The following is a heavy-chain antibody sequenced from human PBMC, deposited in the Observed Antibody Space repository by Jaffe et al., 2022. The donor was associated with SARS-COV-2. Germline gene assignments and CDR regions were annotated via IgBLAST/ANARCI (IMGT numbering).Heavy chain of an antibody. CDR1: GFTFNNYA. CDR2: VTDGGGVT. J-gene: IGHJ3*02. V-gene: IGHV3-23*04. Sequence: EVQLVESGGGVVQPGGSLRLSCEASGFTFNNYAMNWVRQAPGKGPQWVATVTDGGGVTFYADSVKGRFTISRDNSQNTVSLQMNSLRVEDTAVYYCVKALWRTAQGAFDIWGQGTLVTISS. CDR3: VKALWRTAQGAFDI. D-gene: IGHD2-21*01.